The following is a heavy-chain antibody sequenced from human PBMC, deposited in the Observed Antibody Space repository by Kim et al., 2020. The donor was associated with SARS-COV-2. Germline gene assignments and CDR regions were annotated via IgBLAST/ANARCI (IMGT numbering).Heavy chain of an antibody. Sequence: SETLSLTCTVSGGSISSGGYYWSWIRQHPGKGLEWIGYIYYSGSTYYNPSLKSRVTISVDTSKNQFSLKLSSVTAADTAVYYCARERTAILDYWGQGTLVTVSS. V-gene: IGHV4-31*03. J-gene: IGHJ4*02. D-gene: IGHD2-21*02. CDR2: IYYSGST. CDR1: GGSISSGGYY. CDR3: ARERTAILDY.